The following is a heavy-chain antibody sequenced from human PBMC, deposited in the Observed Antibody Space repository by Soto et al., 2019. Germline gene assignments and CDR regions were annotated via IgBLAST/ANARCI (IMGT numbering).Heavy chain of an antibody. Sequence: GESLKISCKGSGYSFTSYWIGWVRQMPGKGLEWMGIIYPGDSDTRYSPSFQGQVTISADKSISTAYLQWSSLKASDTAMYYCARTSAAGKYYDGMDVRGQGTTVTVSS. CDR3: ARTSAAGKYYDGMDV. J-gene: IGHJ6*02. CDR1: GYSFTSYW. V-gene: IGHV5-51*01. CDR2: IYPGDSDT. D-gene: IGHD6-13*01.